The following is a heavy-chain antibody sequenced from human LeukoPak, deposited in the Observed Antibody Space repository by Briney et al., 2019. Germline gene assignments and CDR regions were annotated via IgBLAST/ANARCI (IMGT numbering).Heavy chain of an antibody. J-gene: IGHJ4*02. V-gene: IGHV3-30-3*01. CDR1: GFTFSSYA. CDR3: ARGGQQLVPNDY. CDR2: ISYDGSNK. Sequence: GGSLRLSCAASGFTFSSYAMHWVRQAPGKGLEWVAVISYDGSNKYYADSVKGRFTISRDNSKNMLYLQMNSLRAEDTAVYYCARGGQQLVPNDYWGQGTLVTVSS. D-gene: IGHD6-13*01.